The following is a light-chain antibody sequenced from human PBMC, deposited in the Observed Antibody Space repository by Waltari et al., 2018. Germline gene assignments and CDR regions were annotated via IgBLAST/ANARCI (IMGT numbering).Light chain of an antibody. J-gene: IGKJ1*01. CDR1: QSVSGN. CDR3: LQYHYWPPWT. CDR2: GAS. V-gene: IGKV3-15*01. Sequence: EVLMTQSPATLSVSPGERVTLSCRASQSVSGNLAWYQQKPGQPPRLLIYGASTRATGVPVRFSGRGSETEFTLTISSLRSEDFAVYYCLQYHYWPPWTFGQGTKVEIK.